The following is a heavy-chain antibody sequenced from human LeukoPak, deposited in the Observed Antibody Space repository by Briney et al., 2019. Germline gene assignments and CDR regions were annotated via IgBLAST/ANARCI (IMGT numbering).Heavy chain of an antibody. J-gene: IGHJ4*02. D-gene: IGHD2-2*01. CDR2: ISGSGGST. CDR1: GLTFSSYA. CDR3: AKDRYCSSTSCNDLFDY. V-gene: IGHV3-23*01. Sequence: GGSRRLSCAASGLTFSSYAMSWGRKAPGKGLEWGSAISGSGGSTYYADSVKGRFTISRDNSKTTLYLQMNSLRAEDTAVYYCAKDRYCSSTSCNDLFDYWGQGTLVTVSS.